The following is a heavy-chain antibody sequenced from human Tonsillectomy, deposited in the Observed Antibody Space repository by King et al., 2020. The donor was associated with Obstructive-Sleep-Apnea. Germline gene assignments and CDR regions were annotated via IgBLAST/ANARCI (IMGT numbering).Heavy chain of an antibody. CDR3: ARGVVTTGEYYFDN. Sequence: QLQESGPGLVKPSETLFLTCTVSGHSVSSGYYWGWIRQPPGKGLEWIGRIYHSGSTYYNPSLKSRFTISVDTSKNHFSLKLCSVTAADTAVYYCARGVVTTGEYYFDNWGQGTLVTVSS. CDR2: IYHSGST. J-gene: IGHJ4*02. V-gene: IGHV4-38-2*02. D-gene: IGHD4-11*01. CDR1: GHSVSSGYY.